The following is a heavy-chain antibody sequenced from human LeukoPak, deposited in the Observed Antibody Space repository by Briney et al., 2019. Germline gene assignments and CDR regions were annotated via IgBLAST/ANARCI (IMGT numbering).Heavy chain of an antibody. V-gene: IGHV1-18*01. CDR1: GYTFTSYG. CDR2: ISTYNANT. Sequence: ASVKVSCKASGYTFTSYGFSWVRQAPGQGLEWMGWISTYNANTNYAQKFQGRVTMTTDTSTSTAYMALRSLRSDDTAVYYCARLLVPLRCPDYWGQGTLVTVSS. CDR3: ARLLVPLRCPDY. D-gene: IGHD4-17*01. J-gene: IGHJ4*02.